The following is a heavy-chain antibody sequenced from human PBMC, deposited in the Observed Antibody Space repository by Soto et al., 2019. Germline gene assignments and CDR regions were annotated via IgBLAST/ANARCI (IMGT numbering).Heavy chain of an antibody. CDR3: AREIKTTAIKYYYYGMDV. V-gene: IGHV3-7*01. CDR2: IKQDGSEK. J-gene: IGHJ6*02. D-gene: IGHD4-4*01. Sequence: PGGSLRLSCAASGFTFCSYWMNWGRQAPGKGLEWVANIKQDGSEKYYVDSVKGRFTISRDNAKNSLYLQMNSLRAEDTAVYYCAREIKTTAIKYYYYGMDVWGQGTTVTGSS. CDR1: GFTFCSYW.